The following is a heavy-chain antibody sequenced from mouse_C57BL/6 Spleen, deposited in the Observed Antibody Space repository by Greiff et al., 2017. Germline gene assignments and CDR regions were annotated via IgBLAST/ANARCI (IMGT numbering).Heavy chain of an antibody. CDR3: ANGNGGY. CDR1: GYAFSSSW. CDR2: IYPGDGDT. V-gene: IGHV1-82*01. Sequence: QVQLQQSGPELVKPGASVKISCKASGYAFSSSWMNWVKQRPGKGLVWIGRIYPGDGDTNYNGKFKGKATLTADKSSSTAYMQLSSLTSEDSAVYFCANGNGGYWGQGTTLTVSS. D-gene: IGHD2-1*01. J-gene: IGHJ2*01.